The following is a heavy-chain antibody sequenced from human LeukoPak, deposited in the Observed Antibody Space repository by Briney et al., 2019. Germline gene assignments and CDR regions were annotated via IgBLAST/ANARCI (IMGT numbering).Heavy chain of an antibody. CDR1: GESFSGYY. Sequence: SETLSLTCAVYGESFSGYYWSWIRQPPGKGLEWIGEINHSGSTNYNPSLKSRVTISVDTSKNQLSLKLSSVTAADTAVYYCARAPFWSGYQYFDYWGQGTLVTVSS. CDR2: INHSGST. V-gene: IGHV4-34*01. CDR3: ARAPFWSGYQYFDY. D-gene: IGHD3-3*01. J-gene: IGHJ4*02.